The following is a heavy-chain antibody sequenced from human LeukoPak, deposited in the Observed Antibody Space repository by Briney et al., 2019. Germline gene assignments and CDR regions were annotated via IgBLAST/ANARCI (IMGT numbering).Heavy chain of an antibody. V-gene: IGHV4-34*01. D-gene: IGHD2-2*01. J-gene: IGHJ5*02. CDR1: GGSFSGYY. CDR2: INHSGST. Sequence: SETLSLTCAVYGGSFSGYYWSWIRQPPGKGLERIGEINHSGSTNYNPSLKSRVTTSVDTSKNQFSLKLSSVTAADTAVYYCARGRHCSSTSCFRAPPNNWFDPWPGNPGHRLL. CDR3: ARGRHCSSTSCFRAPPNNWFDP.